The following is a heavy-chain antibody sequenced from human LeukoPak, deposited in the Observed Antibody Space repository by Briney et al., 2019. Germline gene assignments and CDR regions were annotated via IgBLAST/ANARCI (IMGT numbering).Heavy chain of an antibody. D-gene: IGHD2-15*01. CDR2: INSDSGFT. CDR3: ARKFDMKGFDP. CDR1: GYTFTGYY. Sequence: AASVKVSCKASGYTFTGYYMNWVRQAPGQGLEWMGWINSDSGFTKYAQKFQGRVTMTRDTSITTVYMDLTRLTSDDTAVYYCARKFDMKGFDPWGQGTLVTVSS. V-gene: IGHV1-2*02. J-gene: IGHJ5*02.